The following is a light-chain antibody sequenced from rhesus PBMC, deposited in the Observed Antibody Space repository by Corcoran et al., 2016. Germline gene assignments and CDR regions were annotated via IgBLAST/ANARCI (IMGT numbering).Light chain of an antibody. J-gene: IGKJ4*01. V-gene: IGKV1-25*01. CDR2: EAS. CDR1: PGITND. CDR3: QHYFTTPLT. Sequence: DIQMTQSPSSLSASVGDRVTITCRASPGITNDLAWYQQKPGEPPKLLIYEASLLQGGIPSRFSGRGSGADFTLTISSLQSEDFGTYYFQHYFTTPLTFGGGTKVELK.